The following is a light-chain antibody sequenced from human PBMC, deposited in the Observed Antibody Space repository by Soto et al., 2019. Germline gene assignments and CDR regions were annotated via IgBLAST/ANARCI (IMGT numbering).Light chain of an antibody. CDR2: WAS. J-gene: IGKJ1*01. Sequence: DIVMTQSPDSLAVSLGEMATINCRSSQSVLYRANNKNKLAWYQQKSGQPPKLLIYWASTRESGVPDRFSGSGSGTDFSLTISRLEPEDFAVYYCQQYGNSPWTFGQGTKVDI. CDR1: QSVLYRANNKNK. V-gene: IGKV4-1*01. CDR3: QQYGNSPWT.